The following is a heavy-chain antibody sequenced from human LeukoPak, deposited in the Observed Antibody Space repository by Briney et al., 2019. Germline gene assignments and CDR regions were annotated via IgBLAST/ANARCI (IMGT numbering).Heavy chain of an antibody. V-gene: IGHV5-51*01. CDR1: GYSFTSYW. CDR2: IYPGDSDT. Sequence: RGESLQISCKGSGYSFTSYWIGWVRQLPGKGLEWMGIIYPGDSDTRYSPSFQGQVTISADKSISTAYLQWSSLEASDTAMYYCARQREGSYVDYWGQGTLVTVSS. J-gene: IGHJ4*02. CDR3: ARQREGSYVDY. D-gene: IGHD5-18*01.